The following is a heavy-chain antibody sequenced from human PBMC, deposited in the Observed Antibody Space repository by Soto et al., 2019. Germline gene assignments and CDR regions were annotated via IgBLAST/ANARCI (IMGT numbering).Heavy chain of an antibody. V-gene: IGHV4-34*01. CDR3: ARGQVDVLMVYASRYYYYMDV. D-gene: IGHD2-8*01. CDR2: INHSGST. Sequence: QVQLQQWGAGLLKPSETLSLTCAVYGGSFSGYYWSWIRQPPGKGLEWIGEINHSGSTNYNPSLKSRVTISVDTSKNQFSLKLSSMTAADTAVYYCARGQVDVLMVYASRYYYYMDVWGKGTTVTVSS. CDR1: GGSFSGYY. J-gene: IGHJ6*03.